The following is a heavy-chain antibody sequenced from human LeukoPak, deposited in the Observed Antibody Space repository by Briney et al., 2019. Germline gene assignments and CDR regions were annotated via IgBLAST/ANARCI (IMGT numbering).Heavy chain of an antibody. J-gene: IGHJ4*02. CDR2: IYYSGST. CDR3: ARAGLIAARHFDY. CDR1: GGSISSGGYY. Sequence: SETLSLTCTVSGGSISSGGYYWSWIRQHPGKGLEWIGYIYYSGSTYYNPSLKSRVTISVDTSKNQFSLKLSSVTAADTAVYYCARAGLIAARHFDYWGQGTLVTVSS. D-gene: IGHD6-6*01. V-gene: IGHV4-31*03.